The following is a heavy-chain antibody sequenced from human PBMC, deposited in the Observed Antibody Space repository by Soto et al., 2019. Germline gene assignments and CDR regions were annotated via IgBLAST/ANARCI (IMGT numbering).Heavy chain of an antibody. D-gene: IGHD3-9*01. CDR3: ARRSPGHLGGTDV. CDR1: GYNFNNYW. J-gene: IGHJ6*02. V-gene: IGHV5-51*01. CDR2: IYPGDSEV. Sequence: GESLKISCRTSGYNFNNYWIAWMRQMPGKGLEWLGTIYPGDSEVKYTPSFQGRVIISADESITTAYLQWSSLEASDTAMCYCARRSPGHLGGTDVWGQGTTVTVSS.